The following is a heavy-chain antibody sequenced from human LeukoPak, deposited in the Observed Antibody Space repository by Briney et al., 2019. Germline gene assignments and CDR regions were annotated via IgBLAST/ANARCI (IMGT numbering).Heavy chain of an antibody. V-gene: IGHV3-49*04. Sequence: GGSLRLSCATSGFNFEDYAMNWVRQAPGKGLEWVGLITSKAYGGRTEFAASVRGRFSISRDEWKPIAYLQMNSLKIADTPAYYCTREVERGGSYWGGGCWGQGTLVTVSS. CDR3: TREVERGGSYWGGGC. J-gene: IGHJ4*02. D-gene: IGHD1-26*01. CDR2: ITSKAYGGRT. CDR1: GFNFEDYA.